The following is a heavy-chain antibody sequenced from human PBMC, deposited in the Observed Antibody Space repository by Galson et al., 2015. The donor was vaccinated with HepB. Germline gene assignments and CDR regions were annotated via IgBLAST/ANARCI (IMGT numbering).Heavy chain of an antibody. V-gene: IGHV3-15*01. CDR1: GFNFSNAW. CDR3: TTGVILVPPAISAVTCY. D-gene: IGHD2-2*02. CDR2: IKRKNDGGTT. J-gene: IGHJ4*02. Sequence: SLRLAGAATGFNFSNAWRTWVRQNPRKGLEWVGRIKRKNDGGTTDYASPLTGKFTISRDDSKNILYLQMNSLKPEDTAVYYCTTGVILVPPAISAVTCYWGQGTLVTVSS.